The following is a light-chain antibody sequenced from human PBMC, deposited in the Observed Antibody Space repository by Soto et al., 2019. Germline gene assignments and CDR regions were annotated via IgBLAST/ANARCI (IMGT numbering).Light chain of an antibody. CDR1: QSVTSN. V-gene: IGKV3-15*01. Sequence: EIVLTQSPGTLSLSPGERATLSCRASQSVTSNNLAWYQQKPGQAPRLLIYGASTRATGIPARFSGSGSGTEFTLTISSLQSEDFAVYYCQQYNKWPPITFGQGTRLEIK. CDR3: QQYNKWPPIT. CDR2: GAS. J-gene: IGKJ5*01.